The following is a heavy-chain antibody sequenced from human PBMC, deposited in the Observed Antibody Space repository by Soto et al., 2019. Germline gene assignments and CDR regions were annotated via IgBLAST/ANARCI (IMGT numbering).Heavy chain of an antibody. CDR3: AKEPLAQGTCWYADY. D-gene: IGHD6-13*01. J-gene: IGHJ4*02. CDR1: GFTFSTYA. CDR2: ISGTGGTT. V-gene: IGHV3-23*01. Sequence: ELQLLESGGDLVQPGGSLRLSCAASGFTFSTYAMSWVRQAPGKGLEWVSAISGTGGTTYYADSVKGRFTISRDNSKNPLYLQMNSLRAEDTAIYHCAKEPLAQGTCWYADYWGQGTLVTVSS.